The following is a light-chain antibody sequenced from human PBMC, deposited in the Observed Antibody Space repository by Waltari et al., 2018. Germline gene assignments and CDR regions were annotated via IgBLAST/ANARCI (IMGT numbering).Light chain of an antibody. J-gene: IGLJ3*02. Sequence: QSALTQPASVSGSPGQSITISCTGTSSAVGGNNYVCWDQQHPGKAPKLMIYDVNQRPSGVSNRFSGSKSGNTASLTISGLQAEDEADYYCASYTTSSTWVFGGGTKLTVL. CDR3: ASYTTSSTWV. V-gene: IGLV2-14*01. CDR1: SSAVGGNNY. CDR2: DVN.